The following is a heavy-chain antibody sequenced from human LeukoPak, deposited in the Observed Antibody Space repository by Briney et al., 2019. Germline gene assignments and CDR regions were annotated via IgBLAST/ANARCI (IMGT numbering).Heavy chain of an antibody. V-gene: IGHV3-30*18. CDR1: GFTFSRYG. D-gene: IGHD3-10*01. J-gene: IGHJ4*02. CDR2: ISYDGSNK. Sequence: GGSLRLSCAASGFTFSRYGMHWVRQAPGKGLEWVAVISYDGSNKYYADSVKGRFTISRDNSKNTLYLQMNSLRAEDTAVYYCAKGSIWFGELLYAWDYWGQGTLVTVSS. CDR3: AKGSIWFGELLYAWDY.